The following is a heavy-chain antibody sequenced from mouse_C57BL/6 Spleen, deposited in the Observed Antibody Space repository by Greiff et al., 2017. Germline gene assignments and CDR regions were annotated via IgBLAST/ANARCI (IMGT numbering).Heavy chain of an antibody. CDR1: GYTFTDYE. J-gene: IGHJ4*01. CDR3: TRSPITTVLDY. Sequence: QVQLKESGAELVRPGASVTLSCKASGYTFTDYEMHWVKQTPVHGLEWIGAIDPETGGTAYNQKFKGKAILTADKSSSTAYMELRSLTSEDSAVYYCTRSPITTVLDYWGQGTSVTVSS. V-gene: IGHV1-15*01. D-gene: IGHD1-1*01. CDR2: IDPETGGT.